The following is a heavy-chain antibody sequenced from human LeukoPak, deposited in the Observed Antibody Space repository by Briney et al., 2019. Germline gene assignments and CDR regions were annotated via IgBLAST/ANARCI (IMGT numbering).Heavy chain of an antibody. CDR1: GGSISGFV. CDR3: ARLTKGEQWLAYYFDY. V-gene: IGHV4-59*08. CDR2: IYDTGTPT. D-gene: IGHD6-19*01. Sequence: SETLSLTCTVSGGSISGFVWSWIRQPPGEGLDYIGFIYDTGTPTNYNPLLKSRVTLSVDTSKTQFSLNLKSVTAADTAVYYCARLTKGEQWLAYYFDYWGQGALVTVSS. J-gene: IGHJ4*02.